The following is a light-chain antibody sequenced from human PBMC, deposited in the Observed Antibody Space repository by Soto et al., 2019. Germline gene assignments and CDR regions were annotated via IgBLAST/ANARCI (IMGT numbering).Light chain of an antibody. V-gene: IGKV3-20*01. Sequence: TQSPSTLSASVGDRVTITCRASQTVTRSYLAWYQQKPGQAPRLLIYGASTRATGIPARFSGSGSGTDFTLTISSLEPEDFAVYYCQQYGSTPPVTFGQGTKVDIK. CDR2: GAS. J-gene: IGKJ1*01. CDR1: QTVTRSY. CDR3: QQYGSTPPVT.